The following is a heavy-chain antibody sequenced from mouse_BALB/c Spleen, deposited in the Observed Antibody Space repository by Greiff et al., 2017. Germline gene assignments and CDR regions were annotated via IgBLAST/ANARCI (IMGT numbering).Heavy chain of an antibody. J-gene: IGHJ4*01. CDR1: GYSITSDYA. D-gene: IGHD2-2*01. Sequence: EVQLQQSGPGLVKPSQSLSLTCTVTGYSITSDYAWNWIRQFPGNKLEWMGYISYSGSTSYNPSLKSRISITRDTSKNQFFLQLNSVTTEDTATYYCARSGLRGHYAMDYWGQGTSVTVSS. CDR2: ISYSGST. V-gene: IGHV3-2*02. CDR3: ARSGLRGHYAMDY.